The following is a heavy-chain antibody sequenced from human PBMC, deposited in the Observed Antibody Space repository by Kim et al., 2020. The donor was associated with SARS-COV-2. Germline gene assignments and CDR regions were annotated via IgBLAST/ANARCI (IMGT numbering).Heavy chain of an antibody. Sequence: ASVKVSCKASGYTFTSYGISWVRQAPGQGLEWMGWISAYNGNTNYAQKLQGRVTMTTDTSTSTAYMELRSLRSDDTAVYYCARDSPMIEVVGDEENFDYWGQGTLVTVSS. J-gene: IGHJ4*02. V-gene: IGHV1-18*04. CDR3: ARDSPMIEVVGDEENFDY. CDR2: ISAYNGNT. D-gene: IGHD3-16*01. CDR1: GYTFTSYG.